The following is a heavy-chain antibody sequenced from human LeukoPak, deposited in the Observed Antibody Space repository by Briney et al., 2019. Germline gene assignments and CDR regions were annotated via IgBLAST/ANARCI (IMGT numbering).Heavy chain of an antibody. V-gene: IGHV4-34*01. CDR3: ARFRAVSTSGYDY. CDR1: GGSVSSAY. Sequence: SETLSLTCAVSGGSVSSAYWSWIRQPPGKGLEWIGEINHSGSTNYNPSLKSRVTISVDTSKNQFSLKLSSVTAADTAVYYCARFRAVSTSGYDYWGQGTLVTVSS. CDR2: INHSGST. D-gene: IGHD5/OR15-5a*01. J-gene: IGHJ4*02.